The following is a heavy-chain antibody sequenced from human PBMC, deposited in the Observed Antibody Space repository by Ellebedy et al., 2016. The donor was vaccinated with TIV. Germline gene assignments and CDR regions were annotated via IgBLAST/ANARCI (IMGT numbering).Heavy chain of an antibody. CDR3: ARGPRAGITSEYFQH. V-gene: IGHV4-39*01. D-gene: IGHD1-7*01. CDR1: GGSISSSSYY. J-gene: IGHJ1*01. Sequence: MPSETLSLTCTVSGGSISSSSYYWGWIRQPPGKGLEWIGSIYYSGRTYNNPSLKSRVTISVDTSKNQFSLKLSSVTAADTAVYHCARGPRAGITSEYFQHWGQGTLVTVSS. CDR2: IYYSGRT.